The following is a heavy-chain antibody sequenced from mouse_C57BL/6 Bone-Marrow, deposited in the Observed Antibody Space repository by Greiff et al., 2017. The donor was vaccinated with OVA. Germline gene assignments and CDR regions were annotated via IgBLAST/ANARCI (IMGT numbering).Heavy chain of an antibody. D-gene: IGHD2-3*01. CDR1: GYTFTSYW. CDR2: IDPSDSYT. CDR3: ARRDDGYFPWFAY. Sequence: QVQLQQPGAELVMPGASVKLSCKASGYTFTSYWMHWVKQRPGQGLEWIGEIDPSDSYTKYNQKFKGKSTLTVDKSSSTAYMQLSSLTSEDSAVYYCARRDDGYFPWFAYWGQGTLVTVSA. V-gene: IGHV1-69*01. J-gene: IGHJ3*01.